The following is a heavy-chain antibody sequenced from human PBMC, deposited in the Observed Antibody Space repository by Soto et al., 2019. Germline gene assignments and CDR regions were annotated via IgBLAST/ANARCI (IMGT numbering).Heavy chain of an antibody. CDR2: ISSSSSYI. J-gene: IGHJ3*02. CDR3: ARDSSIVVVPAAIPDAFDI. D-gene: IGHD2-2*02. CDR1: GFTFSSYS. Sequence: GGSLRLSCAASGFTFSSYSMNWVRQAPGKGLEWVSSISSSSSYIYYADSVKGRFTISRDNAKNSLYLQMNGLRAEDTAVYYCARDSSIVVVPAAIPDAFDIWGQGTMVTVS. V-gene: IGHV3-21*01.